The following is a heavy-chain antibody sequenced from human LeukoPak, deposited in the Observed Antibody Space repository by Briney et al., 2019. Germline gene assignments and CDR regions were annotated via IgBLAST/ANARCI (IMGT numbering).Heavy chain of an antibody. V-gene: IGHV3-23*01. J-gene: IGHJ4*02. CDR1: GFTFSSYA. CDR3: AKGDTMIVVVTYFDY. D-gene: IGHD3-22*01. Sequence: GGSLRLSCAASGFTFSSYAMSWVRQAPGKGLEWVSAISGSGGSTYYAESVKGRFTISRDNSKNTLYLQMNSLRAEDTAVYYCAKGDTMIVVVTYFDYWGQGTLVTVSS. CDR2: ISGSGGST.